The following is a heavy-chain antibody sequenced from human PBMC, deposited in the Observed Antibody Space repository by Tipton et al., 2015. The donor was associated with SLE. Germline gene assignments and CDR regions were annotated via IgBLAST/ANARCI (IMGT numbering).Heavy chain of an antibody. Sequence: TLSLTCTVSGDSISSGSYYWSWLRQPAGKGLEWIGRIYTSGSANYNSSHKRRVTISLDTSRNQISLKLSSVTAADTAVYYCTRGLLFGELGYWGQGTLVTVSS. J-gene: IGHJ4*02. CDR2: IYTSGSA. D-gene: IGHD3-10*02. V-gene: IGHV4-61*02. CDR3: TRGLLFGELGY. CDR1: GDSISSGSYY.